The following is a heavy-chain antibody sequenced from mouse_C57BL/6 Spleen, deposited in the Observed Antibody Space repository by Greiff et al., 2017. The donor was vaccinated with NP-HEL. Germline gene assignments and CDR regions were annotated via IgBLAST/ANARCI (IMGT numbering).Heavy chain of an antibody. CDR2: IYPGDGDT. J-gene: IGHJ2*01. CDR1: GYAFSSSW. D-gene: IGHD3-2*02. CDR3: AREAQATYG. V-gene: IGHV1-82*01. Sequence: QVQLQQSGPELVKPGASVKISCKASGYAFSSSWMNWVKQRPGKGLEWIGRIYPGDGDTNYNGKFKGKATLTADKSSSTAYMQLRSLTSEDSAVYFCAREAQATYGWGQGTTLTVSS.